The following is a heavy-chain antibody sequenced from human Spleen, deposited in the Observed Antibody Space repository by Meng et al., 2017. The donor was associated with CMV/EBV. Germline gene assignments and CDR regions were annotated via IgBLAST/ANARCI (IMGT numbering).Heavy chain of an antibody. D-gene: IGHD3-10*01. J-gene: IGHJ6*02. Sequence: ASVKVSCKASEYTFIDRHIHWVRQAPGQGLEWMGWINPDTGDTKYAKKFQGRVTLTRDTSISTAYMDLSGLRSDDTAVHYCAREVLWFGELPEREYGMDVWGQGTTVTVSS. CDR2: INPDTGDT. CDR3: AREVLWFGELPEREYGMDV. CDR1: EYTFIDRH. V-gene: IGHV1-2*02.